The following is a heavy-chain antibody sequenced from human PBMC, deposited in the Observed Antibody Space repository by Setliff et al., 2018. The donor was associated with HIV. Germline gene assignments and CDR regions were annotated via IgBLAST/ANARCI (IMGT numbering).Heavy chain of an antibody. D-gene: IGHD3-10*01. J-gene: IGHJ6*03. Sequence: GGFLRLSCAASGFTFSSYSMNWVRQAPGKGLEWVSSISSSSSYIYYADSVKGRFTISRDNAKNSLYLQMNSLRAEDTAVYYCARVVMVRGVIITAYYMDVWGKGTTVTVSS. CDR3: ARVVMVRGVIITAYYMDV. CDR2: ISSSSSYI. V-gene: IGHV3-21*01. CDR1: GFTFSSYS.